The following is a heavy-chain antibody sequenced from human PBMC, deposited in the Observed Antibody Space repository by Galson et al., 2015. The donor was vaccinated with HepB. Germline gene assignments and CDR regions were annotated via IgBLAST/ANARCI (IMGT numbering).Heavy chain of an antibody. V-gene: IGHV3-23*01. CDR3: VKDEGYSGSLGDY. D-gene: IGHD1-26*01. J-gene: IGHJ4*02. CDR1: GFTFSSNA. CDR2: ISDSGDNT. Sequence: SLRLSCAASGFTFSSNAMSWVRQAPGKGLDWVSFISDSGDNTKYTDSVKGRFTISRDNSKNTLYLQMDSLRVEDTAVYYCVKDEGYSGSLGDYWGQGTLVTVSS.